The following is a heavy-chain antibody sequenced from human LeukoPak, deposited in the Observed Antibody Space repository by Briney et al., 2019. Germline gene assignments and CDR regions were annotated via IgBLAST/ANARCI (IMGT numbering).Heavy chain of an antibody. CDR2: IYYSGST. Sequence: PSKTLSLTCTVSGGTIGSINYYWAWIRQPPGKGLEWIGTIYYSGSTYYNPSLKSRVTLSTSTSETQFSLKLTSVTAADTAVYYCARQQRYYYGSGPQLLSWFDPWGQGTLVTVSS. V-gene: IGHV4-39*01. J-gene: IGHJ5*02. D-gene: IGHD3-10*01. CDR3: ARQQRYYYGSGPQLLSWFDP. CDR1: GGTIGSINYY.